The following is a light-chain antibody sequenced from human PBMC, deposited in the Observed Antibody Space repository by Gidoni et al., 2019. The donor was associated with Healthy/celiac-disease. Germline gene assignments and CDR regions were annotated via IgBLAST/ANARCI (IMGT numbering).Light chain of an antibody. Sequence: EIVLTQSPATLSLSPVERATLSSRASQSVSSYLAWYQRKPGQAPRLLIYDASNRATGIPARFSGSGSGTDFTRTISSLEPEDFAVYYCQQRSNWPLTFGQGTRLEIK. CDR3: QQRSNWPLT. J-gene: IGKJ5*01. V-gene: IGKV3-11*01. CDR2: DAS. CDR1: QSVSSY.